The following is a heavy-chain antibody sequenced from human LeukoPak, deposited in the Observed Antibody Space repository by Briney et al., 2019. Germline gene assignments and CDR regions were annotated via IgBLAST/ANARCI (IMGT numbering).Heavy chain of an antibody. Sequence: SQTLSLTCTLSGGSISSGGYSWSWVRQPPGRGLEWIGYIHYSGSTYYNPSLKSRVTISSDTSKNQFSLKLSSVTAADTAVYYCARVVSEYYYGSGSYSGSDYWGQGTLVTVSS. CDR1: GGSISSGGYS. CDR3: ARVVSEYYYGSGSYSGSDY. CDR2: IHYSGST. J-gene: IGHJ4*02. V-gene: IGHV4-30-4*07. D-gene: IGHD3-10*01.